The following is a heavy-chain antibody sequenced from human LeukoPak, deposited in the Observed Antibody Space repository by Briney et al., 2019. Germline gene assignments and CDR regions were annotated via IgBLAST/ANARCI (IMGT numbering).Heavy chain of an antibody. J-gene: IGHJ6*03. V-gene: IGHV1-2*02. Sequence: ASVKVSCKASGYTFTGYYMHWVRQAPGQGLEWMGWIKPNNGDTNYAKKFQGRVAMTRDTSTSTAYMELISLRSDDTAMYYCATLGDSYEILTYYYYMDVWGTGTTVTVSS. CDR1: GYTFTGYY. D-gene: IGHD3-16*01. CDR2: IKPNNGDT. CDR3: ATLGDSYEILTYYYYMDV.